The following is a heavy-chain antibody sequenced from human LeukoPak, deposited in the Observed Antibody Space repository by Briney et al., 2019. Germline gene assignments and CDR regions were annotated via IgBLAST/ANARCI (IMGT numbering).Heavy chain of an antibody. V-gene: IGHV3-49*04. Sequence: PGGSLRLSCAASGFTFSSYAMSWVRQAPGKGLEWVGFIRSKAYGGTTDYAASVKGRFTISRDDSKSIAYLQMNSLKTEDTAVYYCTRDTVGYDFWSGYSESWGQGTLVTVSS. J-gene: IGHJ5*02. CDR2: IRSKAYGGTT. CDR3: TRDTVGYDFWSGYSES. D-gene: IGHD3-3*01. CDR1: GFTFSSYA.